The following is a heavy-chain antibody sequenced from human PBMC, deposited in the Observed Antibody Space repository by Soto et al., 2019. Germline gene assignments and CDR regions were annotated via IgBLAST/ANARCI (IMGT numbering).Heavy chain of an antibody. CDR3: ASYGDYQFPWYFDL. V-gene: IGHV4-39*01. Sequence: SETLSLTCTVSGGSISSSSYYWGWIRQPPGKGLEWIGSIYYSGSTYYNPSLKSRVTISVDTSRNQFSLKLSSVTAADTAVYYCASYGDYQFPWYFDLWGRGTLVTVSS. CDR2: IYYSGST. J-gene: IGHJ2*01. D-gene: IGHD4-17*01. CDR1: GGSISSSSYY.